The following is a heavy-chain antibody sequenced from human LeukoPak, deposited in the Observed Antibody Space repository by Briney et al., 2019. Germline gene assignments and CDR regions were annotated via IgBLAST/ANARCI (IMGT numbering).Heavy chain of an antibody. CDR2: INHSGST. J-gene: IGHJ3*02. V-gene: IGHV4-34*01. Sequence: SETLSLTCAVYGGSFSGYYWSWIRQPPGKGLEWIGEINHSGSTNYNPSLKSRVTISVDTSKNQFSLRLTSVTAADTAVYYCAKYRPSGSVWVGFDIWGQGTMVTVSS. CDR3: AKYRPSGSVWVGFDI. CDR1: GGSFSGYY. D-gene: IGHD3-16*01.